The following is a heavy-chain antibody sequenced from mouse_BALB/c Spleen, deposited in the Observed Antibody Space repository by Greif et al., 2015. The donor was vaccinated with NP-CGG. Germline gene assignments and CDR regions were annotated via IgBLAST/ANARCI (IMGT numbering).Heavy chain of an antibody. D-gene: IGHD1-1*01. Sequence: DVHLVESGGGLVQPGGSRKLSCAASGFTFSSFGMHWVRQAPEKGLEWVAYISSGSSTIYYADTVKGRFTISRDNPKNTLFLQMTSLRSEDTAMYYCARRSITTVVDWYFDVWGAGTTVTVSS. J-gene: IGHJ1*01. CDR3: ARRSITTVVDWYFDV. V-gene: IGHV5-17*02. CDR2: ISSGSSTI. CDR1: GFTFSSFG.